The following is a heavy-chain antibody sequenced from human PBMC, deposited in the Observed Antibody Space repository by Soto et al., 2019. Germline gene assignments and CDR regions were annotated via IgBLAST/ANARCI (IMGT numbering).Heavy chain of an antibody. V-gene: IGHV3-49*03. CDR2: IRSKAYGGTT. Sequence: GGSLRLSCTASGFTFGDYAMSWFRQAPGKGLEWVGFIRSKAYGGTTEYAASVKGRFTISRDDSKSIAYLQMNSLKTEDTAVYYCTTVLNWGYYSGSYYFPYWGQGTLVTVSS. D-gene: IGHD1-26*01. CDR3: TTVLNWGYYSGSYYFPY. J-gene: IGHJ4*02. CDR1: GFTFGDYA.